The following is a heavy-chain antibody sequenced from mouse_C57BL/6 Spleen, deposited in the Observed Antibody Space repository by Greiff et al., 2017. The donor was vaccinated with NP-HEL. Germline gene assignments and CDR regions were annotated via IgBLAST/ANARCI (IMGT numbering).Heavy chain of an antibody. CDR2: IFPGDGDT. V-gene: IGHV1-82*01. J-gene: IGHJ2*01. Sequence: VQLQQSGPELVKPGASVKISCKASGYAFSSSWVNWVKQRPGKGLEWIGRIFPGDGDTNYHGKFKGQATLTADKSSSTAYMQLSSLTSEDSAVYFCARYDYDAYYFDYWGQGTTLTVSS. D-gene: IGHD2-4*01. CDR3: ARYDYDAYYFDY. CDR1: GYAFSSSW.